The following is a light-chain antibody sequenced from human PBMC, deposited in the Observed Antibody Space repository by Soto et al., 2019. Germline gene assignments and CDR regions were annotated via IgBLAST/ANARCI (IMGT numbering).Light chain of an antibody. V-gene: IGKV1-5*03. CDR1: QSISNR. Sequence: TLSASVGDGVTITCRASQSISNRLAWYQQRPGKAPKLLIYKASSLESGVPSRFSGSGSGTEFTHTISSLQPDDFATYYCQQLNSYPITFGQGTRLEIK. J-gene: IGKJ5*01. CDR2: KAS. CDR3: QQLNSYPIT.